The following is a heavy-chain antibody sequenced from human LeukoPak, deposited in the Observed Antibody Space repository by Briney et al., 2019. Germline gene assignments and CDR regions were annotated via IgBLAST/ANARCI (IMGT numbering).Heavy chain of an antibody. CDR1: GSSITSYY. D-gene: IGHD6-6*01. J-gene: IGHJ4*02. V-gene: IGHV4-4*07. CDR3: ATQTQYGSSYDY. CDR2: VYTSGST. Sequence: SETLSLTCTVSGSSITSYYWTWIRQPTGKGLEWIGRVYTSGSTNYNPSLKSRVTMSVHTSKNQFSLKLDSVTAADTAVYYCATQTQYGSSYDYWGQGTLVTVSS.